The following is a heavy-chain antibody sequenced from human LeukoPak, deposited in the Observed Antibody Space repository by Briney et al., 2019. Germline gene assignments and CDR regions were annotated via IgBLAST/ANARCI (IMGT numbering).Heavy chain of an antibody. CDR3: VRRTRVAMPNALDLISDF. CDR2: ITDGGRT. D-gene: IGHD2-2*01. V-gene: IGHV4-34*01. CDR1: GDSFSGHY. Sequence: SETLSLTCAVYGDSFSGHYWSWIRQPPGKGLEWIGEITDGGRTSYSPPLKSRATISIVPSQSQFSLQLDSVTAADTAIYYCVRRTRVAMPNALDLISDFWGQGTLVTVSS. J-gene: IGHJ4*02.